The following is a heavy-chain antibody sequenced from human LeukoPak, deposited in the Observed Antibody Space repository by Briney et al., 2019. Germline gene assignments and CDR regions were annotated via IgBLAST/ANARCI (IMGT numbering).Heavy chain of an antibody. Sequence: GSLRLSCAASGFTFTDYAMTWVRQAPGMGLEWVSAISGSGAGTYYADSVKGRFTISRDNSKNTLFLQMNSLRAEDTAVYYCAKERSFGTWLGDYWGQGTLVTVSS. D-gene: IGHD2/OR15-2a*01. CDR2: ISGSGAGT. J-gene: IGHJ4*02. CDR1: GFTFTDYA. V-gene: IGHV3-23*01. CDR3: AKERSFGTWLGDY.